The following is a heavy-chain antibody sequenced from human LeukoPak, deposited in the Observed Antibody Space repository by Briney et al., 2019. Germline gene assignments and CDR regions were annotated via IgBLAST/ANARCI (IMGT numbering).Heavy chain of an antibody. J-gene: IGHJ4*02. D-gene: IGHD3-16*02. CDR2: MKQDGRDS. CDR1: GFTFSWYW. Sequence: GGSLRLSCVASGFTFSWYWMSWVRQAPGKGLEGVANMKQDGRDSHYVDSVKGRFTISRDYAKKSVYLEMNSLRAEDTAVYYCAFGGVIAWYFDYWGQGRLVTVSS. V-gene: IGHV3-7*01. CDR3: AFGGVIAWYFDY.